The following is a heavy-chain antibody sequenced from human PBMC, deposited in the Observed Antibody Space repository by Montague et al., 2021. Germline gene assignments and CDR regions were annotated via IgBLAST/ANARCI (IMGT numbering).Heavy chain of an antibody. V-gene: IGHV4-59*08. CDR1: GGSISEFY. CDR2: IYDSGTT. D-gene: IGHD7-27*01. J-gene: IGHJ4*02. Sequence: SETLSLTCTVTGGSISEFYWSWIWQSPAKGLERIGYIYDSGTTNYNPSLKSRVTISADASMHQFSLNLRSVTAADTAVYFCARRLGIRGPFDYWGQGTLVTVSS. CDR3: ARRLGIRGPFDY.